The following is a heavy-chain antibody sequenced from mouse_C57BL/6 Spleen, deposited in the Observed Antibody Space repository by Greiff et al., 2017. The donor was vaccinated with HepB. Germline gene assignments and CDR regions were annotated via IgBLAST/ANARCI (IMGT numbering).Heavy chain of an antibody. CDR2: ISSGGSYT. CDR3: ARGVLYYDYDAGYAMDY. Sequence: EVQLVESGGDLVKPGGSLKLSCAASGFTFSSYGMSWVRQTPDKRLEWVATISSGGSYTYYPDSVKGRFTISRDNAKNTLYLQMSSLKSEDTAMYYCARGVLYYDYDAGYAMDYWGQGTSVTVSS. V-gene: IGHV5-6*01. J-gene: IGHJ4*01. D-gene: IGHD2-4*01. CDR1: GFTFSSYG.